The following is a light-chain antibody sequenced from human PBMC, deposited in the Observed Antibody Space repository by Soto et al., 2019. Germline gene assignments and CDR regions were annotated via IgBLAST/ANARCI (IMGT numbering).Light chain of an antibody. CDR1: QIICTW. Sequence: DIQMTQSPSSVSASIGDRVTITCRASQIICTWLAWYQQKPGKAPTLLIYGASTLQSGVPSRFSGSGSGTDFTLTITNLQAEDSAIYYCQQANSFPFTFGPGTKVDIK. CDR3: QQANSFPFT. J-gene: IGKJ3*01. V-gene: IGKV1-12*02. CDR2: GAS.